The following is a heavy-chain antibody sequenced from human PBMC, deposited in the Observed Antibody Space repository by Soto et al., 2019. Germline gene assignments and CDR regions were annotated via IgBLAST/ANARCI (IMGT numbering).Heavy chain of an antibody. D-gene: IGHD6-13*01. Sequence: ASVKVSCKVSGYTLTELSMHWVRQAPGKGLEWMGGFDPEDGETIYAQKFQGRVTMTEDTSTDTAYMELSSLRSEDTAVYYCATRSGLSSSWYRGAFDIWGQGTMVTVSS. CDR3: ATRSGLSSSWYRGAFDI. CDR1: GYTLTELS. V-gene: IGHV1-24*01. CDR2: FDPEDGET. J-gene: IGHJ3*02.